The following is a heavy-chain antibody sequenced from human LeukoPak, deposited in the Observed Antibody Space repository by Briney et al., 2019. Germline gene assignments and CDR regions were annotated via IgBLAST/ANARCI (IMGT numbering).Heavy chain of an antibody. Sequence: SETLSLTCGVSGYSISSGYHWGWIRQTTGKGLEWIGSMSHSGSTYYNPSLKSRVTISVDTSKNQFSVKLSSVTAADTAVYYCARHHLYDSSGDGRYYLDYWGQGTLVTVSS. J-gene: IGHJ4*02. CDR1: GYSISSGYH. CDR2: MSHSGST. D-gene: IGHD3-22*01. CDR3: ARHHLYDSSGDGRYYLDY. V-gene: IGHV4-38-2*01.